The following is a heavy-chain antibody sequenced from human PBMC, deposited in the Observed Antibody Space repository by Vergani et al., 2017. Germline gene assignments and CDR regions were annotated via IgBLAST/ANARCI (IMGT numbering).Heavy chain of an antibody. Sequence: QVQLVQSGAEVKKPGASVKVSCKASGYTFTGYYMHWVRQAPGQGLEWMGWINPNSGGTNYAQKFQGRVTMTTDTSTSTAYMELRSLRSDDTAVYYCARGFPGRSRTRAFDIWGQGTMVTVSS. CDR2: INPNSGGT. CDR3: ARGFPGRSRTRAFDI. CDR1: GYTFTGYY. J-gene: IGHJ3*02. V-gene: IGHV1-2*02. D-gene: IGHD1-1*01.